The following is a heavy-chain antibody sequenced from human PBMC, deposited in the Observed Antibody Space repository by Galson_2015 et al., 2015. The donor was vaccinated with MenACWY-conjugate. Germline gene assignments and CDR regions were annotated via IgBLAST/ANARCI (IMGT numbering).Heavy chain of an antibody. D-gene: IGHD3-3*01. CDR3: ARDRGLEWLPSNWFDP. V-gene: IGHV3-48*03. CDR1: GFIFRNFE. J-gene: IGHJ5*02. Sequence: SLRLSCAASGFIFRNFEMNWVRQTPGKGLEWLSYISPSATSISYADSVKGRFTISRDNADNSLFLQMDSLRAEDTGIYYCARDRGLEWLPSNWFDPWGQGTLVTVSS. CDR2: ISPSATSI.